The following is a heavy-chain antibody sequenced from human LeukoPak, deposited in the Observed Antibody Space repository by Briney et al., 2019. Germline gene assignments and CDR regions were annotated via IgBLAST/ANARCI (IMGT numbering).Heavy chain of an antibody. Sequence: PSETLSLTCTVSGGSISSYYWSWIRQPPGKGLEWIGYIYYSGSTNYNPSLKSRVTISVDTSKNQFSLKPSSVTAADTAVYYCASLGGNYGMDVWGQGTTVTVSS. J-gene: IGHJ6*02. CDR3: ASLGGNYGMDV. D-gene: IGHD3-16*01. CDR1: GGSISSYY. V-gene: IGHV4-59*01. CDR2: IYYSGST.